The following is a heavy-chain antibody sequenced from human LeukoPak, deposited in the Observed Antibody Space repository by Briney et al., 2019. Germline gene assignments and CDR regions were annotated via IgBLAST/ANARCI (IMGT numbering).Heavy chain of an antibody. V-gene: IGHV1-18*01. D-gene: IGHD3-16*02. CDR3: ARDRYDYVWGSYPFDY. Sequence: ASVKDSCKASGYTFTSYGISWVRQAPGQGLEWMGWISAYNGNTNYAQKLQGRVTMTTDTSTSTAYMELRSLRSDDTAVYYCARDRYDYVWGSYPFDYWGQGTLVTVSS. CDR1: GYTFTSYG. J-gene: IGHJ4*02. CDR2: ISAYNGNT.